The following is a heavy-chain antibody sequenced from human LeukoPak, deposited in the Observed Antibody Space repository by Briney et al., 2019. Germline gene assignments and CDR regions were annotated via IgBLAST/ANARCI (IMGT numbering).Heavy chain of an antibody. CDR3: ARGGLSSSWYGDAFDI. Sequence: GGSLRLSCAASGFTFSDYYMSWIRQAPGKGLEWVSYISSSGSTIYYVDSVKGRFTISRDNAKNSLYLQMNSLRAEDTAVYYCARGGLSSSWYGDAFDIWGQGTMVTVSS. D-gene: IGHD6-13*01. V-gene: IGHV3-11*01. J-gene: IGHJ3*02. CDR1: GFTFSDYY. CDR2: ISSSGSTI.